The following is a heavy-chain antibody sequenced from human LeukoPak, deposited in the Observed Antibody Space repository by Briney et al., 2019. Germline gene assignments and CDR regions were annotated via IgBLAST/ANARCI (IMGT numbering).Heavy chain of an antibody. J-gene: IGHJ5*02. V-gene: IGHV1-18*01. D-gene: IGHD2-21*01. CDR2: ISAYNGNT. Sequence: ASVKVSCKASGYTFTSYGISWVRQAPGQGLEWMGWISAYNGNTNYAQKLQGRVTMTTDTSTSTAYMELRSLRSDDTAVYYCAGGSFLVGIGWFDPWGQGTLVTVSS. CDR3: AGGSFLVGIGWFDP. CDR1: GYTFTSYG.